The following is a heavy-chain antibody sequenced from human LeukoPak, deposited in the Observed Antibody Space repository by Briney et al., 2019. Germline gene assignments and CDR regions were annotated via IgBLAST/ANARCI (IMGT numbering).Heavy chain of an antibody. D-gene: IGHD4-17*01. V-gene: IGHV1-18*01. CDR3: ARDYGDYIDY. Sequence: ASVTVSCKASGYTFTSHGISWVRQAPGQGLEGMGWISAYNGNTNYAQKLQGRDTMTTDTSTSTAYMELRSLRSDDTAVYYCARDYGDYIDYWGQGTLVTVSS. CDR2: ISAYNGNT. CDR1: GYTFTSHG. J-gene: IGHJ4*02.